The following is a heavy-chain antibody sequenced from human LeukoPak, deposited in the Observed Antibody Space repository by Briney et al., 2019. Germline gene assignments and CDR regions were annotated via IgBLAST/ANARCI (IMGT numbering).Heavy chain of an antibody. CDR2: IYYSGST. V-gene: IGHV4-39*05. J-gene: IGHJ4*02. CDR1: GGSITSGRYY. D-gene: IGHD6-19*01. Sequence: SETPSLTCAVSGGSITSGRYYWGWIRQPPGKGLEWIGSIYYSGSTSYNPSLKSRVTISVDTSKNQFSLRLSSVTAADTAVYYCATNTSDTAFDYWGPGTLVTVSS. CDR3: ATNTSDTAFDY.